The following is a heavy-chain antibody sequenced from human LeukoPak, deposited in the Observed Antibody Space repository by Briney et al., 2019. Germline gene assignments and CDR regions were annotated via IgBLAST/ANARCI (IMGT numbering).Heavy chain of an antibody. CDR2: IKQDGSEE. J-gene: IGHJ4*02. Sequence: GGSLRLSCAASGFTFSSYAMSWVRQAPGKGLEWEANIKQDGSEEYYVDSVKGRFTISRDNAKNSLYLQMNSLRAEDTAVYYCTRDHWRSFDYWGQGTLVTVSS. D-gene: IGHD1-1*01. V-gene: IGHV3-7*01. CDR3: TRDHWRSFDY. CDR1: GFTFSSYA.